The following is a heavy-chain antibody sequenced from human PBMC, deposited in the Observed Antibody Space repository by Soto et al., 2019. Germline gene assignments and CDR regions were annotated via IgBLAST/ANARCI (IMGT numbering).Heavy chain of an antibody. D-gene: IGHD1-26*01. CDR3: ARVSGSYYYGMDV. J-gene: IGHJ6*02. CDR2: VYHSGST. CDR1: GGSISSSNW. Sequence: SETLSLTCAVSGGSISSSNWWSWVRQPPGKGLEWIGEVYHSGSTNYNPSLKSRVTISVDKSKNQFSLKLSSVAAADTAVYYCARVSGSYYYGMDVWGQGTTVT. V-gene: IGHV4-4*02.